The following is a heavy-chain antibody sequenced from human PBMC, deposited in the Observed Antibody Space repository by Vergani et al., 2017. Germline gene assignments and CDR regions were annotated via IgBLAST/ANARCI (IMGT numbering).Heavy chain of an antibody. J-gene: IGHJ4*02. CDR3: ARTYYYGSGSQFDY. CDR2: ISAYNGNT. CDR1: GYTFTSYG. V-gene: IGHV1-18*01. D-gene: IGHD3-10*01. Sequence: QVQLVQSGGEVKKPGASVKVSCKASGYTFTSYGISWVRQAPGQGLEWMGWISAYNGNTNYALKLQGRGSMTTDTSTTTAYMELRRLRSGDTGVYYCARTYYYGSGSQFDYGGEGTLVTVSS.